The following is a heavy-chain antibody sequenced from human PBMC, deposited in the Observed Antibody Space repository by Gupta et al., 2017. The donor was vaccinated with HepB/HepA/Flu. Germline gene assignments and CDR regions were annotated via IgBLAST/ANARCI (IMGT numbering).Heavy chain of an antibody. D-gene: IGHD3-10*01. Sequence: QVQLVESGGGVVQPGRSLRLSCAASGFTFSSYGMHWVRQAPGKGLEWVAHISYDGSKKFQADSAKGRVSISRDNSRNRLCLQMNSLQPADTAVYYCARDAGRQLYLPGDDGGQGTMVTISS. CDR3: ARDAGRQLYLPGDD. V-gene: IGHV3-30*03. CDR1: GFTFSSYG. CDR2: ISYDGSKK. J-gene: IGHJ4*02.